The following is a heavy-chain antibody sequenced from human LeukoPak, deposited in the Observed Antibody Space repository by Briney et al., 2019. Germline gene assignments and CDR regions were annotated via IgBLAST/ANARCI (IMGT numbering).Heavy chain of an antibody. CDR1: GFTFSSYS. J-gene: IGHJ6*02. Sequence: PGGSLRLSCAASGFTFSSYSMNWVRQAPGKGLEWVSSISSSSSYIYYADSVKGRFTISRDNAKNSLYLQMNSLRAEDTAVYYCARRAPFYYNSWSPTHDYGMDVWGQGTTVTVSS. CDR2: ISSSSSYI. V-gene: IGHV3-21*04. D-gene: IGHD3-10*01. CDR3: ARRAPFYYNSWSPTHDYGMDV.